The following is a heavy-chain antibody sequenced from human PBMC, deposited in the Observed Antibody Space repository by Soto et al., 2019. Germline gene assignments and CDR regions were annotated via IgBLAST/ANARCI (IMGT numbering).Heavy chain of an antibody. CDR3: ARDHGTRRDGNNPFAF. Sequence: QVQLVESGGGVVQPGGSLRLSCTASGFAFTTFGIHWVRRAPGKGLEWVGFIWYDGSKTHYTNSVEAGFTISRDNSNNTVIVQMDSLRVDDTAVYFCARDHGTRRDGNNPFAFWGQGTLVTVSS. CDR2: IWYDGSKT. D-gene: IGHD1-7*01. CDR1: GFAFTTFG. J-gene: IGHJ4*02. V-gene: IGHV3-33*01.